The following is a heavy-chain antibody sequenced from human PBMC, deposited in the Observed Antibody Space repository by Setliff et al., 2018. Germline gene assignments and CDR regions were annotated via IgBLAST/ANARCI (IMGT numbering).Heavy chain of an antibody. D-gene: IGHD6-13*01. Sequence: PGGSLRLSCAVSGFSLSNFWMSWVRQAPGKGLEWVASIAQDGSEKYYVDSVKGRFTMSRDNAKNSVFLQMNSLRAEDTAVYYCARDPRLLYSSRWYEGWAFDIWGQGTVVTVSS. CDR2: IAQDGSEK. CDR3: ARDPRLLYSSRWYEGWAFDI. J-gene: IGHJ3*02. CDR1: GFSLSNFW. V-gene: IGHV3-7*03.